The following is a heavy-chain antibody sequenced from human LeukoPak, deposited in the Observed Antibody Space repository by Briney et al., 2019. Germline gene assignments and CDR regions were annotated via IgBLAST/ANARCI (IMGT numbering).Heavy chain of an antibody. V-gene: IGHV3-43*02. CDR3: AKDLLGSGSREGDY. D-gene: IGHD3-10*01. Sequence: PGGSLRLSCAASGFTFDDYAMHWVRQAPGKGLEWVSLISGDGGSTYYADSVKGRFTISRDDSKNSLYLQMNSLRTEDTALYYCAKDLLGSGSREGDYWGQGTLVTVSS. CDR2: ISGDGGST. CDR1: GFTFDDYA. J-gene: IGHJ4*02.